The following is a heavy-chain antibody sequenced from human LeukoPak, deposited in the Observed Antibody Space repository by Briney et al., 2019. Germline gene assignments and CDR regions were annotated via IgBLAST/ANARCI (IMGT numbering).Heavy chain of an antibody. Sequence: ASVKVSCKASGYTFTSYYMHWVRQAPGQGLEWMGIINPSGGSTSYAQKFQGRVTMTRDMSTSTVYMELSSLRSEDTAAYYCARRKVSSGCYYSFDYWGQGTLVTVSS. J-gene: IGHJ4*02. D-gene: IGHD3-22*01. CDR2: INPSGGST. V-gene: IGHV1-46*01. CDR1: GYTFTSYY. CDR3: ARRKVSSGCYYSFDY.